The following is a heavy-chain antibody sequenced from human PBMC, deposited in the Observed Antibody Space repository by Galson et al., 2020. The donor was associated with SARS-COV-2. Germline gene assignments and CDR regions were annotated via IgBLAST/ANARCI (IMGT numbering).Heavy chain of an antibody. D-gene: IGHD3-16*01. V-gene: IGHV3-23*01. Sequence: GGSLRLSCAASGFTFNTYAMTWVRQAPGKGLEWVSTISDSGGSTYYADSVKGRFTISRDNSKNTLYLQMSSLRPEDTAIYYCAKDRDYGRTTGFDPWGQGTLVTVSS. CDR3: AKDRDYGRTTGFDP. CDR1: GFTFNTYA. CDR2: ISDSGGST. J-gene: IGHJ5*02.